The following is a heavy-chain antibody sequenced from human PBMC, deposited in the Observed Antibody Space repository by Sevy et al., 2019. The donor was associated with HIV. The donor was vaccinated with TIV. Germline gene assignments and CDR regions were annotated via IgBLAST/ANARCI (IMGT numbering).Heavy chain of an antibody. CDR1: GFTVSSNY. V-gene: IGHV3-53*01. CDR2: IYSGGST. Sequence: GGSLRLSCAASGFTVSSNYMNWVRQAPGKGLEWVSVIYSGGSTYYADSVKGRFTISRDNSKNTLYLQMNSLRAEDTAVYYCAREHHYYDSSGGEYNWFDPWGQGTLVTVSS. J-gene: IGHJ5*02. CDR3: AREHHYYDSSGGEYNWFDP. D-gene: IGHD3-22*01.